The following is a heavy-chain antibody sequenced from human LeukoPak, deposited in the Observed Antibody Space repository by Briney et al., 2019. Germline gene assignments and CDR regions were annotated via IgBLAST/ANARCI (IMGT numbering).Heavy chain of an antibody. CDR1: GYTLTELS. CDR2: FDPEDGET. D-gene: IGHD6-19*01. J-gene: IGHJ4*02. Sequence: GASVKVSCKVSGYTLTELSMHWVRQAPGKGLEWMGGFDPEDGETIYAQKFQGRVTMTEDTSTDTAYMELSSLRSEDTAVYYCATSSGWYKSLDYWGQGTLVTVSS. CDR3: ATSSGWYKSLDY. V-gene: IGHV1-24*01.